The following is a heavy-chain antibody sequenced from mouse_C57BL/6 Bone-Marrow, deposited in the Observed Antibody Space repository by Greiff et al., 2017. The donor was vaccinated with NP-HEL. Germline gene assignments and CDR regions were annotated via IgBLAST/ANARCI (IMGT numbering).Heavy chain of an antibody. V-gene: IGHV2-2*01. CDR3: ARNDDGSRAMDY. J-gene: IGHJ4*01. CDR2: IWSGGST. Sequence: VQLQQSGPGLVQPSQSLSITCTVSGFSLTSYGVHWVRQSPGKGLEWLGVIWSGGSTDDNAAFISRLSISKDNSKSQVFFKMNSLQADDTAIYYCARNDDGSRAMDYWGQGTSVTVSS. CDR1: GFSLTSYG. D-gene: IGHD1-1*01.